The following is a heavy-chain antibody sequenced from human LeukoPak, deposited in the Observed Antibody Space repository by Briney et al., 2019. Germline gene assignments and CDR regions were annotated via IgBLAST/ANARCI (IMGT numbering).Heavy chain of an antibody. Sequence: GASVKVSCKASGGTFSSYAISWVRQAPGQGLEWMGGIIPIFGTANHAQKFQGRVTITADESTSTAYMELSSLRSEDTAVYYCARAPFEVAGTGTYYYYGMDVWGQGTTVIVSS. CDR2: IIPIFGTA. J-gene: IGHJ6*02. D-gene: IGHD6-19*01. CDR1: GGTFSSYA. V-gene: IGHV1-69*13. CDR3: ARAPFEVAGTGTYYYYGMDV.